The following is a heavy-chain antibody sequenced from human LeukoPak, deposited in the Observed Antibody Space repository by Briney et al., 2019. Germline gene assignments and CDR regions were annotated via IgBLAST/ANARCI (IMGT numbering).Heavy chain of an antibody. CDR2: INPNSGGT. V-gene: IGHV1-2*02. J-gene: IGHJ6*03. CDR3: VTGTTYYYYMDV. Sequence: ASVKVPCKASGYTFTGYYMHWVRQAPGQGLEWMGWINPNSGGTNYAQKFQGRVTMTRDTSISTAYMELSRLRSDDTAVYYCVTGTTYYYYMDVWGKGTTATVSS. CDR1: GYTFTGYY. D-gene: IGHD1-7*01.